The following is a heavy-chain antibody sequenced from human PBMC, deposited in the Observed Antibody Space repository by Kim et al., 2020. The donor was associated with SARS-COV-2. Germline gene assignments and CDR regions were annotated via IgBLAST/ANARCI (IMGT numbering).Heavy chain of an antibody. J-gene: IGHJ4*02. Sequence: GGSLRLSCAASGFTFSSYWMSWVRQAPGKGLEWVANIKQDGSEKYYVDSVKGRFTISRDNAKNTLYLQMNSLRAEDTAVYYCARDTPYYYDSSGEPLDYWGQGTLDTVSS. CDR1: GFTFSSYW. CDR2: IKQDGSEK. V-gene: IGHV3-7*03. CDR3: ARDTPYYYDSSGEPLDY. D-gene: IGHD3-22*01.